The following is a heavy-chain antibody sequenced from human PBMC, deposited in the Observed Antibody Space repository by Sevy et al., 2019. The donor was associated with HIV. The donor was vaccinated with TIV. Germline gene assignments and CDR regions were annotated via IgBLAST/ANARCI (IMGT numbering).Heavy chain of an antibody. CDR3: AREDIVLGEDNYYGIDV. J-gene: IGHJ6*02. CDR2: IWNDGSNK. D-gene: IGHD2-15*01. CDR1: GFTFSDYG. Sequence: GGSLRLSCAASGFTFSDYGMQWVRQAPGKGLEWVAVIWNDGSNKYYADSVKGRFTTSRDNSSNTLYLQMNSLRAEDTAVYYCAREDIVLGEDNYYGIDVWGQGTTVTVSS. V-gene: IGHV3-33*01.